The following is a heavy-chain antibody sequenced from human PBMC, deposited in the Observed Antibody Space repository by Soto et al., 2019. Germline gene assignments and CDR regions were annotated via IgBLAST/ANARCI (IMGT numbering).Heavy chain of an antibody. CDR1: GFTFSSYW. CDR2: IKQDGSEK. J-gene: IGHJ4*02. V-gene: IGHV3-7*01. CDR3: ARGFGTIFGVVIQLFDY. Sequence: GGSLRLSCAASGFTFSSYWMSWVRQAPGKGLEWVANIKQDGSEKYYVDSVKGRFTISRDNAKNSLYLQMNNLRAEDTAVYYCARGFGTIFGVVIQLFDYWGQGTLVTVSS. D-gene: IGHD3-3*01.